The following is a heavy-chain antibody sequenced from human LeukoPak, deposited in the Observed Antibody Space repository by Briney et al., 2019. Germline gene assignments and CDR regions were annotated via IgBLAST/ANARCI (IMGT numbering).Heavy chain of an antibody. CDR2: INHSGST. Sequence: SETLSLTCAVYGGSFSGYYWIWIRQPPGKGLEWIGEINHSGSTNYNPSLKSRVTISVDTSKNQFSLKLSSVTAADTAVYYCARGSPFGDSSFDYWGQGTLVTVSS. CDR3: ARGSPFGDSSFDY. D-gene: IGHD2-15*01. J-gene: IGHJ4*02. CDR1: GGSFSGYY. V-gene: IGHV4-34*01.